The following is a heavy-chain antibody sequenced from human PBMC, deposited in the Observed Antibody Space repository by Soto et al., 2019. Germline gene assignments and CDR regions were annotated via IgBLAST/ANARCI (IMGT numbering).Heavy chain of an antibody. CDR2: ISYDGGNK. Sequence: QVQLVESGGGVVQPGRSLRLSCAASGFTFRNYAMHWVRQAPGKGLECVAVISYDGGNKFYRDYVKGRFTISRDNSKNTLYLQINSLRYEDTAVYYCARGDREDIAVVIAVRPGEYGVDVWGQGTTVTVSS. CDR1: GFTFRNYA. V-gene: IGHV3-30-3*01. D-gene: IGHD2-15*01. J-gene: IGHJ6*02. CDR3: ARGDREDIAVVIAVRPGEYGVDV.